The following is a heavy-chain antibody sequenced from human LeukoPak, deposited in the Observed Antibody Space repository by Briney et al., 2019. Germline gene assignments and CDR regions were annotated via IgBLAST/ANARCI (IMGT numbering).Heavy chain of an antibody. J-gene: IGHJ5*02. CDR2: IIPMLDTP. CDR3: ARAGIPGYCTNVTCSNWLDP. D-gene: IGHD2-8*01. V-gene: IGHV1-69*10. CDR1: GDTFTTYA. Sequence: GASVKVSCKASGDTFTTYAIIWVRQAPGQGLEWMGGIIPMLDTPNYAQRLQGRVTITADKSTKTAYMELTSLRSEDTAVYYCARAGIPGYCTNVTCSNWLDPWGQGTLVTVSS.